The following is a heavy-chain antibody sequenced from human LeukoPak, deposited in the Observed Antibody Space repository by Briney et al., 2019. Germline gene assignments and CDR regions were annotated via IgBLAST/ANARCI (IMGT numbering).Heavy chain of an antibody. CDR3: ARSPYYYDSSGYTFDY. V-gene: IGHV1-69*01. J-gene: IGHJ4*02. Sequence: SVKVSCKASGGTFSSYAISWVRQAPGQGLEWMGGIIPIFGTANYAQKFQGRVTITADESTSTAYMELSSLRSEDTAVYYCARSPYYYDSSGYTFDYWGQGTLVTVSS. CDR1: GGTFSSYA. CDR2: IIPIFGTA. D-gene: IGHD3-22*01.